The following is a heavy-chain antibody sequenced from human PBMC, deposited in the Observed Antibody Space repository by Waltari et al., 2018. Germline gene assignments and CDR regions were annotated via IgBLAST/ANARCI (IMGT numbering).Heavy chain of an antibody. CDR2: VKSDGTSP. V-gene: IGHV3-74*01. Sequence: EVQLVESGGGLVQSGGSLRLSCADSGSDYWMDWVRQAPGKGLMGVSLVKSDGTSPTYADSVKGRFTVSRDSAKNMLYLQMNSLRAEDTAVYYCTTNPPGYWGQGTLVTVSS. J-gene: IGHJ4*02. CDR1: GSDYW. CDR3: TTNPPGY.